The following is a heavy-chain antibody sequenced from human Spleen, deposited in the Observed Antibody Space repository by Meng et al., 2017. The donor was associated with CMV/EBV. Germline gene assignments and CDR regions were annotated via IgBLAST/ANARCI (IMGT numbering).Heavy chain of an antibody. D-gene: IGHD1-26*01. V-gene: IGHV3-33*03. Sequence: GGSLRLSCAASGFTFSNYGMHWVRQAPGKGLEWVTFIWYDGSNKYYADSVKGRFTISRDNAKNSLYLQMNSLRAEDTAVYYCARAKWGFYWGQGTLVTVSS. CDR1: GFTFSNYG. J-gene: IGHJ4*02. CDR2: IWYDGSNK. CDR3: ARAKWGFY.